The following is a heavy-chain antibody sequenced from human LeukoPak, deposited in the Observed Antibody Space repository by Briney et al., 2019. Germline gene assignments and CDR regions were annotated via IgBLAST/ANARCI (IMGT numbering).Heavy chain of an antibody. V-gene: IGHV4-34*01. CDR1: GGSFSGYY. CDR2: INHSGGT. J-gene: IGHJ4*02. CDR3: ARKVDEMITFGGVIVIAAFDY. D-gene: IGHD3-16*02. Sequence: SETLSLTCAVYGGSFSGYYWSWIRQPPGKGLEWIGEINHSGGTNYNPSLKSRVTISVDTSKNQFSLKLSSVTAADTAVYYCARKVDEMITFGGVIVIAAFDYWGQGTLVTVSS.